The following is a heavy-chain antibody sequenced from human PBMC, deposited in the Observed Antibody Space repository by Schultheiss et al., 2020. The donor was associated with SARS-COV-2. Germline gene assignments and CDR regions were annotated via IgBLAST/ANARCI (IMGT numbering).Heavy chain of an antibody. D-gene: IGHD2-15*01. CDR1: GGSFSGYY. J-gene: IGHJ4*02. V-gene: IGHV4-34*01. CDR3: ARRRDIVVEVAATPFDY. CDR2: INHSGST. Sequence: SQTLSLTCAVYGGSFSGYYWSWIRQPPGKGLEWIGEINHSGSTNYNPSLKSRVTISVDTSKNQFSLKLSSVTAADTAVYYCARRRDIVVEVAATPFDYLGQGTLVTVSS.